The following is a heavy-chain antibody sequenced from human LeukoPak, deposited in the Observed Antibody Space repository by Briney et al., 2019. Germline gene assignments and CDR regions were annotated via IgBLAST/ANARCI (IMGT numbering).Heavy chain of an antibody. J-gene: IGHJ6*03. CDR1: GGSISSRSYY. CDR3: ASFYCSGGSCYQYNYYYYMDV. CDR2: IYYSGST. Sequence: SETLSLTCTVSGGSISSRSYYWGWIRQPPGKGLEWIGIIYYSGSTYSNPSLRSRVTISVDTSKNQFSLKLSSVTAADTAVYYCASFYCSGGSCYQYNYYYYMDVWGKGTTVTISS. D-gene: IGHD2-15*01. V-gene: IGHV4-39*01.